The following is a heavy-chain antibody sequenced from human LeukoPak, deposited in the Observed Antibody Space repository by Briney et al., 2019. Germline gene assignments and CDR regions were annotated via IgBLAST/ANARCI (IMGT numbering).Heavy chain of an antibody. CDR2: VHHSFSS. Sequence: SETLSLTCTVYGESFSGYYWSWIRQTPGKGLEWIGHVHHSFSSNFSPSLKSRVTMSMDTSKSQFSLRVTSVTAADTAVYYCACYSVLGRTFDCWGQGTQVTVSS. CDR3: ACYSVLGRTFDC. J-gene: IGHJ4*02. CDR1: GESFSGYY. V-gene: IGHV4-59*01. D-gene: IGHD4-11*01.